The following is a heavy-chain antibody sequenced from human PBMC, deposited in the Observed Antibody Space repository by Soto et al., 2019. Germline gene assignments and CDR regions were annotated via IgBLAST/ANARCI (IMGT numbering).Heavy chain of an antibody. Sequence: SVKVSCKASGGTFSSYAISWVRQAPGQGLEWMGGIIPIFGTANYAQKFQGRVTITADESTSTAYMELSSLRSEDTAVYYCASPIGGSYYFDYWGQGTLVTVSS. CDR1: GGTFSSYA. J-gene: IGHJ4*02. D-gene: IGHD1-26*01. CDR2: IIPIFGTA. V-gene: IGHV1-69*13. CDR3: ASPIGGSYYFDY.